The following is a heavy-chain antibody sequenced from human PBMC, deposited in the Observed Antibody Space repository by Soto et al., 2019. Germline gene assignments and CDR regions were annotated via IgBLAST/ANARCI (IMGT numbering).Heavy chain of an antibody. CDR1: GFTFSSYS. CDR3: AGGGVGATTGWFDP. D-gene: IGHD1-26*01. CDR2: ISSSSSYI. J-gene: IGHJ5*02. V-gene: IGHV3-21*01. Sequence: EVPLVESGGGLVKPGGSLRLSCAASGFTFSSYSMNWVRQAPGKGLEWVSSISSSSSYIYYADSVTGRFTIARDNAKNSRYLQMNSLRAEDTAVYYGAGGGVGATTGWFDPWGQGTLVTVSS.